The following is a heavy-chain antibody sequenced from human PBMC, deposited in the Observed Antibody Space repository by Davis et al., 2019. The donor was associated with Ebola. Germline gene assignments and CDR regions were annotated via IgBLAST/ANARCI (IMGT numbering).Heavy chain of an antibody. CDR3: ARGYSYSSSWVDWFDP. J-gene: IGHJ5*02. V-gene: IGHV3-21*01. CDR1: GFIFSDYS. D-gene: IGHD6-13*01. Sequence: PGKSLKISCAASGFIFSDYSMNWVRQAPGKGLEWVSSISTLSSFIYYTDSVKGRFTISRDNAENSLYLQMDSLRAEDTAVYYCARGYSYSSSWVDWFDPWGQGTLVTVSS. CDR2: ISTLSSFI.